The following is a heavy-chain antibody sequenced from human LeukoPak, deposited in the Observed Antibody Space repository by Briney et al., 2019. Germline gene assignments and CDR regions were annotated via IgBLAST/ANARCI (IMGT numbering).Heavy chain of an antibody. CDR2: IKQDGSEK. D-gene: IGHD2/OR15-2a*01. J-gene: IGHJ6*03. CDR1: GFTFSSYE. CDR3: ARDNRNYYYYMDV. V-gene: IGHV3-7*01. Sequence: GGSLRLSCVASGFTFSSYEMIWIRQAPGKGLEWVANIKQDGSEKYYVDSVKGRFTISRDNAKNSLYLQMNSLRAEDTAVFYCARDNRNYYYYMDVWGKGTTVTVSS.